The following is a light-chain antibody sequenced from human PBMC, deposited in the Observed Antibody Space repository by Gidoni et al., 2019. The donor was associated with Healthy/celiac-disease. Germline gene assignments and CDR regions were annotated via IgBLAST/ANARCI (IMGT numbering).Light chain of an antibody. J-gene: IGKJ1*01. CDR2: AAS. V-gene: IGKV1-27*01. Sequence: IQITPSPSSLSASVGDRVTLTCRASQGMSNYLAWYQQKPGKVPKLLIYAASTLQAGVPSRFSGSGSGTDFTLTISSLQPEDVATDYCQKYNSAPRTFGQGTKVEIK. CDR3: QKYNSAPRT. CDR1: QGMSNY.